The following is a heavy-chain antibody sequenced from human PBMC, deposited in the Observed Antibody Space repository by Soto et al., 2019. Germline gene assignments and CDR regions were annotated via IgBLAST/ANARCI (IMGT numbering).Heavy chain of an antibody. V-gene: IGHV3-48*02. CDR3: ARLYCSSTSCYTDGMDV. CDR2: ISSSSSTI. CDR1: GFTFSSYS. D-gene: IGHD2-2*02. Sequence: GGSLRLSCAASGFTFSSYSMNWVRQAPGKGLEWVSYISSSSSTIYYADSVKGRFTISRDNAKNSLCLQMNSLRDEDTAVYYCARLYCSSTSCYTDGMDVWGQGTTVTVSS. J-gene: IGHJ6*02.